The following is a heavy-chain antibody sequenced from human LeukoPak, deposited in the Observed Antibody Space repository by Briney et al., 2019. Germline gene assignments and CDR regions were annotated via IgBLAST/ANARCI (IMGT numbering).Heavy chain of an antibody. CDR3: AKFLPTHIVVANYYFDY. Sequence: GGSLRLSCAASGFTFDDYAMHWVRQAPGKGLEWVSLISGDGGSTYYADSVKGRFTISRDNSKNTMYLQMNSLRAKDTAVYYCAKFLPTHIVVANYYFDYWGQGTLVTVSS. D-gene: IGHD2-21*01. J-gene: IGHJ4*02. V-gene: IGHV3-43*02. CDR2: ISGDGGST. CDR1: GFTFDDYA.